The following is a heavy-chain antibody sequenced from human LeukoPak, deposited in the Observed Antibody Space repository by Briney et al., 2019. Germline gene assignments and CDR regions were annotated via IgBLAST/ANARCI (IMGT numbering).Heavy chain of an antibody. CDR1: GLTFSNYY. CDR2: IKHDGSEK. Sequence: PGGSLRLSCAAYGLTFSNYYMSWIRQAPGKGLEWVANIKHDGSEKYYVDSVKGRFTISRDNADNSLYLQMSSLRAEDTAVYYCARARSGGDCYLCFDYWGQGTLVTVSS. V-gene: IGHV3-7*01. D-gene: IGHD2-21*02. CDR3: ARARSGGDCYLCFDY. J-gene: IGHJ4*02.